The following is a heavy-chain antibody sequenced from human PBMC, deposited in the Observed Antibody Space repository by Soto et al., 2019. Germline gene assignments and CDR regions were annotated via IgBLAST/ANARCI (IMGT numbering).Heavy chain of an antibody. Sequence: SETLSLTCTVSGGSISSGGYYWSWIRQHPGKGLEWIGYIYYSGSTYYNPSLKSRVTISVDTSKNQFSLKLSSVTAADTAVYYCARGGGLGKNMDVWGKGTTVTVSS. J-gene: IGHJ6*03. CDR3: ARGGGLGKNMDV. V-gene: IGHV4-31*03. CDR1: GGSISSGGYY. CDR2: IYYSGST. D-gene: IGHD3-16*01.